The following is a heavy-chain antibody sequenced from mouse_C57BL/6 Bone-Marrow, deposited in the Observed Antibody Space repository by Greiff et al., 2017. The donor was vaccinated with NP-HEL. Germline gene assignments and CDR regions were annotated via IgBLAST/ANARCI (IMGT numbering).Heavy chain of an antibody. CDR1: GYTFTDFE. CDR2: IDPETGGT. J-gene: IGHJ3*01. V-gene: IGHV1-15*01. D-gene: IGHD4-1*01. Sequence: VQLQQSGAELVRPGASVTLSCKASGYTFTDFEMHWVKQTPVHGLEWIGAIDPETGGTAYNQKFQGKAILTADKSSSTVYMELRSITSEDAAVYYCTRRFAGTGAWFAYWGQGTLVTVSA. CDR3: TRRFAGTGAWFAY.